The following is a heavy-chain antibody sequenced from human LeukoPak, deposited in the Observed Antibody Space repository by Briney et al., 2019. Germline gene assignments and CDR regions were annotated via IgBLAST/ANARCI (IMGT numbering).Heavy chain of an antibody. CDR3: AKGRGGANGYYYYGMDV. J-gene: IGHJ6*04. V-gene: IGHV3-30*18. CDR2: TSYDGSNK. D-gene: IGHD3-16*01. Sequence: GRSLRLSCAATGFTFSSFSMHWVRQAPGKGLEWVAVTSYDGSNKYYADSVKGRFTISRDNSKNTLYLQMNSLRTEDTAVYYCAKGRGGANGYYYYGMDVWGKGTTVTVSS. CDR1: GFTFSSFS.